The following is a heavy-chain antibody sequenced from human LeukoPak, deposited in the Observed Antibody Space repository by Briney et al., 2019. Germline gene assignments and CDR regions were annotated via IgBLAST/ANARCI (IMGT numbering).Heavy chain of an antibody. V-gene: IGHV4-34*01. CDR2: INHSEST. CDR1: GGSFSGYY. CDR3: ARGGSSPGYCSSTSCSRGLYYYYGMDV. D-gene: IGHD2-2*01. J-gene: IGHJ6*02. Sequence: SETLSLTCAVYGGSFSGYYWSWIRQPPGKGLEWIGEINHSESTNYNPSLKSRVTISVDTSKNQFSLKLSSVTAADTAVYYCARGGSSPGYCSSTSCSRGLYYYYGMDVWGQGTTVTVSS.